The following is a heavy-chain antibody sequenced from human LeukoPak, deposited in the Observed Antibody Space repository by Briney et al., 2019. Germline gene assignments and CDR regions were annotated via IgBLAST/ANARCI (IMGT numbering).Heavy chain of an antibody. CDR1: GYTFTNYA. V-gene: IGHV1-3*04. Sequence: ASVKVSCKASGYTFTNYALHWVRQAPGQRLEWMGWINTGNGNTKYSQKFHGRVTITRATSASTAYMELSSLRSEDTAVYYCARVGYSGYDSRPVLNYWGQGTLVTVSS. J-gene: IGHJ4*02. D-gene: IGHD5-12*01. CDR2: INTGNGNT. CDR3: ARVGYSGYDSRPVLNY.